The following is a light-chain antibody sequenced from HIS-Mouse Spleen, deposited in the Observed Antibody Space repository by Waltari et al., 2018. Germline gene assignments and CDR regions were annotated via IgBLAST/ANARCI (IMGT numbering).Light chain of an antibody. CDR3: YSTDSSGNHRV. CDR2: EDS. CDR1: ALPKKH. V-gene: IGLV3-10*01. J-gene: IGLJ2*01. Sequence: SYELTQPTSVSVSPGQTARITCPGGALPKKHAYWYQQKSGQAPVLVIYEDSKRPSGIPERFSGSSSGTMATLTISGAQVEDEADYYCYSTDSSGNHRVFGGGTKLTVL.